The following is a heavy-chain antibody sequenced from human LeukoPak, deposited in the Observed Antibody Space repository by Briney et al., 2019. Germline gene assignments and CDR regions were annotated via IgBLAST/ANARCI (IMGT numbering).Heavy chain of an antibody. J-gene: IGHJ2*01. V-gene: IGHV3-30*18. Sequence: GGSLSLSCAASGFTFRNYGMHWVRQAPGKGLEWVAVISRDGLTKYYADSVKGRLTLHRDNSRNTLYLEMNSLRDEDTAVYYCAKEGTWGNWYFDLWGRGTLVIVTS. CDR3: AKEGTWGNWYFDL. D-gene: IGHD3-16*01. CDR2: ISRDGLTK. CDR1: GFTFRNYG.